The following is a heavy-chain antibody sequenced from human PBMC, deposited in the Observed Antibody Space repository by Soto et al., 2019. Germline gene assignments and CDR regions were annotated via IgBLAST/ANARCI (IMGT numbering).Heavy chain of an antibody. CDR2: INPYNGNT. CDR1: GYTFTSYA. V-gene: IGHV1-18*01. J-gene: IGHJ4*02. CDR3: ARDTAMALPDA. D-gene: IGHD5-18*01. Sequence: QVKLVQSGTEVKKPGASVKVSCKASGYTFTSYAISWVRQAPGQGLEWMGWINPYNGNTNYAQKLQRRVTMTTDTSTSTAYMELRSLRSDDTAVYYCARDTAMALPDAWGQGTLVTVSS.